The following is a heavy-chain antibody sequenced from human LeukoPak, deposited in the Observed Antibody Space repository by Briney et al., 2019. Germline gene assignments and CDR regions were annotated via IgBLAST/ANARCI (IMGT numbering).Heavy chain of an antibody. CDR1: GGSISSSSYY. CDR2: IYYSGST. Sequence: SETLSLTCTVSGGSISSSSYYWGWIRQPPGKGLEWIGSIYYSGSTYYNPSPKSRVTISVDTSKNQFSLKLSSVTAADTAVYYCARQLVDSDYYFDYWGQGTLVTVSS. J-gene: IGHJ4*02. D-gene: IGHD3-9*01. V-gene: IGHV4-39*01. CDR3: ARQLVDSDYYFDY.